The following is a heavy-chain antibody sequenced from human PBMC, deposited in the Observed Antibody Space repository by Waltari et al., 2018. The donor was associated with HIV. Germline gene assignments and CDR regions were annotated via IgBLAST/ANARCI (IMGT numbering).Heavy chain of an antibody. CDR1: GFTCSRAG. Sequence: QVYLVESGGGVVQPGKSLRRSCTASGFTCSRAGMHWVRQPPGKGMEWFAVVWYEGSYKYYAESVKGRFTISRENPEKTVYLQMNNLRVEDTGIYYCARGYGGNSRAMDLWGQGTLVTVSS. D-gene: IGHD5-18*01. V-gene: IGHV3-33*01. CDR3: ARGYGGNSRAMDL. CDR2: VWYEGSYK. J-gene: IGHJ4*02.